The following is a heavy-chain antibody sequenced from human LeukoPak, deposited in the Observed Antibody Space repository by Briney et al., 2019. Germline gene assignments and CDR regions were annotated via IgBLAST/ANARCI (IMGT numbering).Heavy chain of an antibody. CDR3: ARGGSSAPDDAFDI. V-gene: IGHV1-69*04. Sequence: SVKVSCKASGGTFSSYAISWVRQAPGQGLEWMGRIIPILGIANYAQKFQGRVTITADKSTGTAYMELSSLRSEDTAVYYCARGGSSAPDDAFDIWGQGTMVTVSS. D-gene: IGHD3-22*01. CDR1: GGTFSSYA. J-gene: IGHJ3*02. CDR2: IIPILGIA.